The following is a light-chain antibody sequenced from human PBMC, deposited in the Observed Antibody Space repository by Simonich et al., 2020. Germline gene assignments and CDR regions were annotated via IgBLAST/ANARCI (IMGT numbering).Light chain of an antibody. CDR2: EVS. Sequence: QSALTPPPSASGSPGQSVTISCTGTDSDVGGYNYVSWYQQHPGKAPNLMIYEVSKRPSGVPDRFSGSKSGNAASLTVSGLQAEDEADYYCSSYAGSNLWVFGGGTKLTVL. CDR3: SSYAGSNLWV. V-gene: IGLV2-8*01. CDR1: DSDVGGYNY. J-gene: IGLJ3*02.